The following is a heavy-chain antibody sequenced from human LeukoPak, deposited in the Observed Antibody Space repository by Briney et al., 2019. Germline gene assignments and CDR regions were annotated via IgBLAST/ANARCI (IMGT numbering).Heavy chain of an antibody. V-gene: IGHV3-21*01. CDR3: ARVLPGVGATGRLDY. Sequence: GGSLRLSCAASGFTFSSYSMNWVRQAPGKGLEWVSSISSSSSYIYYADSVKGRFTISRDNAKNSLYLQMNSLRAEDTAVYYCARVLPGVGATGRLDYWGQGTLVTVSS. CDR2: ISSSSSYI. D-gene: IGHD1-26*01. CDR1: GFTFSSYS. J-gene: IGHJ4*02.